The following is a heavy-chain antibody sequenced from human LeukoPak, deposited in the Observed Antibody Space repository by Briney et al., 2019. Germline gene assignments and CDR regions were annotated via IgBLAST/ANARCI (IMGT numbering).Heavy chain of an antibody. Sequence: PSETLSLTCVVSGDSISSGAYSWSWIRQPLGKGLEWIGYIYDTGNTYYKPSLKRRATISVDRSNNHFSLRLSSVTAADTAVYYCARGGFYGDDDAFDYWGQGILVTVSS. D-gene: IGHD4-17*01. V-gene: IGHV4-30-2*01. CDR3: ARGGFYGDDDAFDY. J-gene: IGHJ4*02. CDR2: IYDTGNT. CDR1: GDSISSGAYS.